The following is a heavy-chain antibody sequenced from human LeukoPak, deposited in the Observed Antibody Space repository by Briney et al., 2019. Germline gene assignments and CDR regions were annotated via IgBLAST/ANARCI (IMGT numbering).Heavy chain of an antibody. D-gene: IGHD3-9*01. CDR1: GFTFSSYW. Sequence: PGGSLRLSCAASGFTFSSYWMSWVRQAPGKGLEWVANIKQDGSEKYYVDSVRGRFTISRDNAKNSLYLQMNSLRAEDTAVYYCAKDRGDITSTLDYWGQGTLVTVSS. CDR3: AKDRGDITSTLDY. V-gene: IGHV3-7*01. J-gene: IGHJ4*02. CDR2: IKQDGSEK.